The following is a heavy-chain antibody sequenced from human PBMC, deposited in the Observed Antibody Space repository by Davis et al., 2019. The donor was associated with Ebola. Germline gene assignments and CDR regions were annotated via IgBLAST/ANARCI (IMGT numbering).Heavy chain of an antibody. J-gene: IGHJ4*02. V-gene: IGHV3-48*03. CDR3: ARDAFSLSRYDTEDH. CDR2: ISGSATST. D-gene: IGHD3-9*01. CDR1: GFTFYRYE. Sequence: GESLKISCAASGFTFYRYEMNWVRPAPGEGLEWVSYISGSATSTFYADSVKGRFTISRDNARDSLYLQMDSLRVEDTAIYYCARDAFSLSRYDTEDHWGQGTLVTVSS.